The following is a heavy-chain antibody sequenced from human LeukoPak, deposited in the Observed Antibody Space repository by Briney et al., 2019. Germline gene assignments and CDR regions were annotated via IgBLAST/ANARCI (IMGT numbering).Heavy chain of an antibody. CDR1: GGTFSSYA. CDR2: IIPIFGTA. V-gene: IGHV1-69*05. J-gene: IGHJ4*02. Sequence: SVKVSCKASGGTFSSYAISWVRQAPGQGLEWMGGIIPIFGTANYAQKFQGRVTITTDESTSTAYMELSSLRSGDTAVYYCARAIVATITLGFGYWGQGTLVTVSS. D-gene: IGHD5-12*01. CDR3: ARAIVATITLGFGY.